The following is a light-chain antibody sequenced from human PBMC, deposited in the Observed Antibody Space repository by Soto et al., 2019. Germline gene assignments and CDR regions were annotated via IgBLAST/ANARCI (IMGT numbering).Light chain of an antibody. CDR1: QSISRN. V-gene: IGKV3-15*01. CDR2: GAS. J-gene: IGKJ3*01. Sequence: EIVMTQSPANLSVSPGERATLSCSASQSISRNLAWYQQKPGQSPRLLIYGASARATGIPARFSGSGSGTEFTLTISSLQSEDFALYSCQQYDNWPFTFGPGTNVDIK. CDR3: QQYDNWPFT.